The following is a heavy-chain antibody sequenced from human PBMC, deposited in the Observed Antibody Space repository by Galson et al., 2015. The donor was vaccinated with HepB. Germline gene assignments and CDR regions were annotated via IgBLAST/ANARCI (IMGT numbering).Heavy chain of an antibody. CDR1: GFTFSSYA. CDR3: ARGYGSGSPFDY. Sequence: SLRLSCAASGFTFSSYAMHWVRQAPGKGLEWVAVISYDGSNKYYADSVKGRSTISRDNSKNTLYLQMNSLRAEDTAVYYCARGYGSGSPFDYWGQGTLVTVSS. J-gene: IGHJ4*02. D-gene: IGHD3-10*01. V-gene: IGHV3-30-3*01. CDR2: ISYDGSNK.